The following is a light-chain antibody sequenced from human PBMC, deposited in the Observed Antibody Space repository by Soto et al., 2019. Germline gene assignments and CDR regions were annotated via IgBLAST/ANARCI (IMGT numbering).Light chain of an antibody. V-gene: IGLV2-14*03. J-gene: IGLJ1*01. CDR2: DVS. CDR3: SAYTITSPYV. Sequence: SALTQPASVSGSPGTTISISLTRNNNLVVPYNYISWYQQHPVKAPKLIIYDVSNRPSGVSSRFSGSKSGNTASLTISGLQAEDGADYYCSAYTITSPYVFGTGTKHTVL. CDR1: NNLVVPYNY.